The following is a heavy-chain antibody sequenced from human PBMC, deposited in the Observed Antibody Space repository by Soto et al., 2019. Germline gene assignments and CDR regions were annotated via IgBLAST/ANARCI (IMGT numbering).Heavy chain of an antibody. J-gene: IGHJ5*02. CDR2: IYYSGST. D-gene: IGHD6-6*01. CDR1: GGSISGGGYC. CDR3: ARDRRQRNWFDP. Sequence: PSETLSLTCTVSGGSISGGGYCWSWIRQHPGKGLEWIGYIYYSGSTYYNPSLKSRVTISVDTSKNQFSLKLSSVTAADTAVYYCARDRRQRNWFDPWGQGTLVTVSS. V-gene: IGHV4-31*03.